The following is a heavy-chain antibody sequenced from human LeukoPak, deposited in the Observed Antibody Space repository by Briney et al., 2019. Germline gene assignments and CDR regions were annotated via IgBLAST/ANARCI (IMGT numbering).Heavy chain of an antibody. CDR3: ASRMAMLWFGESDLDY. J-gene: IGHJ4*02. Sequence: GASVKVSCKASGYTFTGYYMHWVRQAPGQGLEWMGWINPNSGGTNYAQKFQGRVTMTRDTSISTAYMELSRLRSDDTAVYYCASRMAMLWFGESDLDYWGQGTLVTVSS. CDR2: INPNSGGT. CDR1: GYTFTGYY. V-gene: IGHV1-2*02. D-gene: IGHD3-10*01.